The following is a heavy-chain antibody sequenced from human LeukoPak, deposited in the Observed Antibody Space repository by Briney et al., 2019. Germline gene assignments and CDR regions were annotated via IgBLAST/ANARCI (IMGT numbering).Heavy chain of an antibody. J-gene: IGHJ4*02. CDR2: IRYDGSNK. Sequence: GGSLRLSCAASGFTFSSYGMHWVRQAPGKGLEWVAFIRYDGSNKYYADSVKGRFTISRDNSKNTLYLQMNSLRAEDTAVYYCARYNWNYGGFDYWGQGTLVTVSS. V-gene: IGHV3-30*02. CDR1: GFTFSSYG. D-gene: IGHD1-7*01. CDR3: ARYNWNYGGFDY.